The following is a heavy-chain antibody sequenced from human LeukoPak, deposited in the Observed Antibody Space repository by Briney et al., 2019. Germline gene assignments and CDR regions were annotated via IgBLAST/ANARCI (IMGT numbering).Heavy chain of an antibody. D-gene: IGHD6-19*01. J-gene: IGHJ4*02. CDR1: GGSISSGGYY. V-gene: IGHV4-31*03. Sequence: SQTLSLTCTVSGGSISSGGYYWSWLRQHPGKGLEWIGYIYYSGSTYYNPSLKSRVTISVDTSKNQFSLKLSSVTAADTAVYYCAREEAVAGTVYWGQGTLVTVSS. CDR2: IYYSGST. CDR3: AREEAVAGTVY.